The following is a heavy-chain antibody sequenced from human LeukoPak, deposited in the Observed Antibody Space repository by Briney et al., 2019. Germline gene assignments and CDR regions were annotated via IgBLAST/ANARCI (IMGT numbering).Heavy chain of an antibody. Sequence: ASVKVSCKASGYTFTSYDINWVRQATGQGLEWMGWMNPNSGNTGYAQKFQGRVTITRDTSASTAYMELSSLRSEDTAVYYCARGSRFLEWLLDAFDIWGQGTMVTVSS. J-gene: IGHJ3*02. D-gene: IGHD3-3*01. CDR3: ARGSRFLEWLLDAFDI. CDR2: MNPNSGNT. V-gene: IGHV1-8*03. CDR1: GYTFTSYD.